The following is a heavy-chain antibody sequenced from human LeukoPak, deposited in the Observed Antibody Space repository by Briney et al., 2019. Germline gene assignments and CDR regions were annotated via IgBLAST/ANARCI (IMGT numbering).Heavy chain of an antibody. CDR1: GYTFTGYY. V-gene: IGHV1-2*02. Sequence: EASVKVSCKASGYTFTGYYMHWVRQAPGQGLEWMGWINPNSGGTNYAQKVQGRVTMTRDTSISTAYMELSRLRSDDTAVYYCARDHYYDSSGYSRYWGQGTLVTVSS. CDR3: ARDHYYDSSGYSRY. CDR2: INPNSGGT. D-gene: IGHD3-22*01. J-gene: IGHJ4*02.